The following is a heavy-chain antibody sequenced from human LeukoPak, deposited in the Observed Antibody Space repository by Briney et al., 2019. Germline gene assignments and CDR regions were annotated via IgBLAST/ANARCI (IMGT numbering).Heavy chain of an antibody. CDR2: ISGDGGST. CDR3: AKGRIAEAGYFDY. CDR1: GFTFDDYA. Sequence: GGSLRLSCATSGFTFDDYAMHWVRQAPGKGLEWVSLISGDGGSTYYADSVKGRFTISRDKSKNSLYLQMNSLRTEDTALYYCAKGRIAEAGYFDYWGQGTLVTVSS. V-gene: IGHV3-43*02. D-gene: IGHD6-19*01. J-gene: IGHJ4*02.